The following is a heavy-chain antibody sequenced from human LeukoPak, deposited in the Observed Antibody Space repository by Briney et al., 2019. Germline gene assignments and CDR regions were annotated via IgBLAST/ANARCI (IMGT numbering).Heavy chain of an antibody. CDR1: GFTFSSYW. Sequence: GGSLRLSCAASGFTFSSYWMSWVRQAPGKGLGWVANIKQDGSEKYYVDSVKGRFTISRDNAKNSLYLQMNSLRAEDTAVYYCARQGYSSGWLLLYFDYWGQGTLVTVSS. CDR3: ARQGYSSGWLLLYFDY. D-gene: IGHD6-19*01. CDR2: IKQDGSEK. V-gene: IGHV3-7*01. J-gene: IGHJ4*02.